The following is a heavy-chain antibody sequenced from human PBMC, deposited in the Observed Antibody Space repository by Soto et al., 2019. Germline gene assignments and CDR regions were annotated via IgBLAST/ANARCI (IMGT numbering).Heavy chain of an antibody. V-gene: IGHV5-51*01. CDR3: AIKTRIAAAGTSYYYYGMDV. D-gene: IGHD6-13*01. CDR1: GYSFTSYW. CDR2: IYPGDSDT. J-gene: IGHJ6*02. Sequence: GESLMISCKGSGYSFTSYWIGWVRQMPGKGLEWMGIIYPGDSDTRYSPSFQGQVTISADKSISTAYLQWSSLKASDTAMYYCAIKTRIAAAGTSYYYYGMDVXGQGTTVTVSS.